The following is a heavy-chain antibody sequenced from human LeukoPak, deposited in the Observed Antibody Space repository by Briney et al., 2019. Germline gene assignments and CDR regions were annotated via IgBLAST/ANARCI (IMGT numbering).Heavy chain of an antibody. Sequence: SETLSLTCTVSGGSISSSSYYWGWIRQPPGKGLEWIGSIYYSGSTYYNPSLKSRVTISVDTSKNQFSLKLSSVTAADTAVYRCIAINKGAFDIWGQGTMVTVSS. D-gene: IGHD1/OR15-1a*01. V-gene: IGHV4-39*01. CDR1: GGSISSSSYY. CDR2: IYYSGST. J-gene: IGHJ3*02. CDR3: IAINKGAFDI.